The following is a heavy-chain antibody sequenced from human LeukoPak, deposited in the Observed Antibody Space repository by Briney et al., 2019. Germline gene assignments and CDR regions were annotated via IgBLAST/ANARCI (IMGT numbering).Heavy chain of an antibody. CDR1: GFTFSSYW. D-gene: IGHD3-10*01. Sequence: GGSLRLSCAASGFTFSSYWMHWVRQAPGKGLVWVSRINSDGSSASYADSVKGRSTISRDNAKNTLYLQMSSLRAEDTAVYYCARESGSGSYPHDAFDIWGQGTMVTVSS. CDR2: INSDGSSA. J-gene: IGHJ3*02. V-gene: IGHV3-74*01. CDR3: ARESGSGSYPHDAFDI.